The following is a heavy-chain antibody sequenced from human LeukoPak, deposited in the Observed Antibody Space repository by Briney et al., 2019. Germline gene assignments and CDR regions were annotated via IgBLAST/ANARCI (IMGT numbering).Heavy chain of an antibody. Sequence: GGSLRLSCAASGFTFSSYAMSWVREAPGKGLGWVSGISGSGGATYSADSVKGRFTISRDNSKNTLYLQMNSLRAEDTAVYYCAKGSCSSFTCYARFDPWGQGTPVTVSS. CDR2: ISGSGGAT. D-gene: IGHD2-2*01. CDR3: AKGSCSSFTCYARFDP. J-gene: IGHJ5*02. V-gene: IGHV3-23*01. CDR1: GFTFSSYA.